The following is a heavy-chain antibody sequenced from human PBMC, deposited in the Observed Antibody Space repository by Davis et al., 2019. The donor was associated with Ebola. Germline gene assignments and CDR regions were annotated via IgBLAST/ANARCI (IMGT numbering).Heavy chain of an antibody. CDR1: GFTFSSYA. CDR2: ISDSGGTI. Sequence: PGGSLRLSCAASGFTFSSYAMSWVRQAPGKGLEWVPSISDSGGTIYYADSVKGRVTISRDNSKNTLYLQMDSLRAEDTAVYYCAKDLSPVIAATLDYWGQGTLVTVSS. CDR3: AKDLSPVIAATLDY. D-gene: IGHD2-15*01. J-gene: IGHJ4*02. V-gene: IGHV3-23*01.